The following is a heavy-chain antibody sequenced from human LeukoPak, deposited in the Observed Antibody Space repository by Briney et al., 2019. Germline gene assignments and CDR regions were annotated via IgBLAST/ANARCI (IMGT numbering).Heavy chain of an antibody. J-gene: IGHJ4*02. D-gene: IGHD5-24*01. CDR1: GFTFARHS. Sequence: GGSLRLSCVGSGFTFARHSMNWVRQAPGKGLEWISYISSSSSHIYYSDSVKGRFTISRDNAKNSVYLQMNSLRAGDTAVYFCARDRAGYNRVDYWGQGTLVSVSS. V-gene: IGHV3-48*01. CDR2: ISSSSSHI. CDR3: ARDRAGYNRVDY.